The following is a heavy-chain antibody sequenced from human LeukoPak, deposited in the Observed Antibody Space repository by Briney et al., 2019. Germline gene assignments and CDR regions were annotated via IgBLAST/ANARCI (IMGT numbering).Heavy chain of an antibody. J-gene: IGHJ3*02. Sequence: GASVKVSCKASGGTFSSYAISWVRQAPGQGLEWMGGIIPIFGTANYAQKFQGRVTITADESTSTAYMELSSLRSEDTAVYYCARVHNYYDSSGYSYAFDIWGQGTMVTVSS. CDR1: GGTFSSYA. V-gene: IGHV1-69*01. D-gene: IGHD3-22*01. CDR2: IIPIFGTA. CDR3: ARVHNYYDSSGYSYAFDI.